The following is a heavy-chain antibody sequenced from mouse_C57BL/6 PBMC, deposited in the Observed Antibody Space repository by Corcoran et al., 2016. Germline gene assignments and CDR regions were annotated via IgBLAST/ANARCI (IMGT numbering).Heavy chain of an antibody. CDR2: IYTGSGNT. D-gene: IGHD3-1*01. V-gene: IGHV1-76*01. CDR1: GYTFTDYY. J-gene: IGHJ4*01. Sequence: QVQLKQSGAELVRPGASVKLSCKASGYTFTDYYINWVKQRPGQGLEWIARIYTGSGNTYYNEKFKGKATLTAEKSSSTAYMQLSSLTSEDSAVYFCARYSPGSGDAMDSWGQGTSVTVSS. CDR3: ARYSPGSGDAMDS.